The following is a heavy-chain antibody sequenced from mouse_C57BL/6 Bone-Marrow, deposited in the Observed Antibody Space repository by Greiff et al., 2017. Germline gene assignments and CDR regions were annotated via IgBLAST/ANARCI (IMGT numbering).Heavy chain of an antibody. V-gene: IGHV1-54*01. J-gene: IGHJ3*01. CDR3: ARDDGYTFAY. CDR2: INPGSGGT. Sequence: VKLMESGAELVRPGTSVKVSCKASGYAFTNYLIEWVKQRPGQGLEWIGVINPGSGGTNYNEKFKGKATLTADKSSSTAYMQLSSLTSEDSAVYFCARDDGYTFAYWGQGTLVTVSA. D-gene: IGHD2-3*01. CDR1: GYAFTNYL.